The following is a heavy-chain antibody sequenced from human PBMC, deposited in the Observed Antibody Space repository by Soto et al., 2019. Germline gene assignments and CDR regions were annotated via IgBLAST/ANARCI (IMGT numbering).Heavy chain of an antibody. J-gene: IGHJ4*02. CDR2: IRTSGSTI. CDR3: ARVSPPLDY. CDR1: GFTFSDYY. Sequence: QVQLVESGGGLVKPGGSLRLSCAASGFTFSDYYMSWIRQAPGKGREWGSNIRTSGSTINYADSVKGRFTISRDHAKNSLYLQMNSLRAEDTAVYYCARVSPPLDYWGQGTLVTVSS. V-gene: IGHV3-11*01.